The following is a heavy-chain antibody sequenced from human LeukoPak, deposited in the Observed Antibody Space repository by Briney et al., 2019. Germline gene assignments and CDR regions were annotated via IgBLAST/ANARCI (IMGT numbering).Heavy chain of an antibody. CDR2: ISPGSSST. CDR1: GFTFSDYF. Sequence: GGSLRLFCAASGFTFSDYFMSWIRQAPGKGLEWVSYISPGSSSTNYADSVKGRFTISRDNAENSLYLQMNSLRAEDTAVYYCARGHKAMTYWGQGTLVTVSS. V-gene: IGHV3-11*03. CDR3: ARGHKAMTY. J-gene: IGHJ4*02.